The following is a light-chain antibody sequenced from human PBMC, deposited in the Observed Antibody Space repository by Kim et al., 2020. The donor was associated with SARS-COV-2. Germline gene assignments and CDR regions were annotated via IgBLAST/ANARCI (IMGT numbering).Light chain of an antibody. V-gene: IGLV3-1*01. Sequence: VPQGQTASITCSGDKLGDKYASWYQQKPGQSPVVVIFRDNRRPSGIPERFSGSNSGNTATLTISGTQAMDEADYYCQAWDSSIYVFGTGTKVTVL. CDR3: QAWDSSIYV. CDR2: RDN. J-gene: IGLJ1*01. CDR1: KLGDKY.